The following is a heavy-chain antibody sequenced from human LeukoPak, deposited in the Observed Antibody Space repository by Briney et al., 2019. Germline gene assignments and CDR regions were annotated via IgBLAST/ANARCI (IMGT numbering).Heavy chain of an antibody. D-gene: IGHD4-17*01. CDR2: IYPGDSDT. V-gene: IGHV5-51*01. Sequence: GESQDFSCKGSGYSFTSYWIGWVRQMPGKGLEWMGIIYPGDSDTRYSPSFQGQVTISADKSISTAYLQWSSLKASDTAMYYCARHVRVTVTTQGVWYLDPWAVAPWSLSPQ. CDR1: GYSFTSYW. CDR3: ARHVRVTVTTQGVWYLDP. J-gene: IGHJ2*01.